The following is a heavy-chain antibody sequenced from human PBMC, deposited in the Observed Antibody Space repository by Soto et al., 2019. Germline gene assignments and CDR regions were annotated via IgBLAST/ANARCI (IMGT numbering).Heavy chain of an antibody. CDR3: ARDIVVVVAGAGDYHGMDV. CDR2: IIPIFGTT. J-gene: IGHJ6*02. CDR1: GGTFSSYA. V-gene: IGHV1-69*12. D-gene: IGHD2-15*01. Sequence: QVQLVQSGAEVKKPGSSVKVSCKASGGTFSSYAISWVRQAPGQGLEWMGGIIPIFGTTTYAQKFQGRVTITADESTSTAYMELSSLGSEDTAVYYCARDIVVVVAGAGDYHGMDVWGQGTTVTVSS.